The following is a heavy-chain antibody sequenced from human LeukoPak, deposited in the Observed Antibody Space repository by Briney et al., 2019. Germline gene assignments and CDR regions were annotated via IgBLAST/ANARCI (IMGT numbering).Heavy chain of an antibody. V-gene: IGHV3-7*01. CDR1: GFTFSTYW. CDR2: IKEDGSEK. D-gene: IGHD3-22*01. Sequence: GGSLRLSCAASGFTFSTYWMSWVRQAPGKRLEWVANIKEDGSEKYYGDSVKGRFTISRDNAKNSLYLQMNSLRAEDTAVYYCARDSSGYQWGQGTLVTVSS. CDR3: ARDSSGYQ. J-gene: IGHJ4*02.